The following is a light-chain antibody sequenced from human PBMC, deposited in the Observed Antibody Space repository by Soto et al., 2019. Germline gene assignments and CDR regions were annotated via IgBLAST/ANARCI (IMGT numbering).Light chain of an antibody. CDR3: QHCDYLPI. Sequence: DIQMTQSPSSLSASVGDRVTITCQASQDITSYLNWYQHKPGKAPKLLIYDASILEAGVPSRFTGSGSGTDFTFTISRLQPEDVATYYCQHCDYLPIFGPGTTVDFK. CDR2: DAS. V-gene: IGKV1-33*01. CDR1: QDITSY. J-gene: IGKJ3*01.